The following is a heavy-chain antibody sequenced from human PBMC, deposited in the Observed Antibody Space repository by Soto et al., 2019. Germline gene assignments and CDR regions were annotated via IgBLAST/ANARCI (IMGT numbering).Heavy chain of an antibody. D-gene: IGHD4-17*01. J-gene: IGHJ5*02. V-gene: IGHV3-23*01. CDR2: FSDTGGYT. Sequence: GGSLRLSCAASGFTLSNYAMSWVRQAPGKGLEWVSTFSDTGGYTYYTDSVKGRFTISRDESKNTLFLHMNSLRAADTAVYYCARGQRALITYGPFDPWGQGTLVTVSS. CDR3: ARGQRALITYGPFDP. CDR1: GFTLSNYA.